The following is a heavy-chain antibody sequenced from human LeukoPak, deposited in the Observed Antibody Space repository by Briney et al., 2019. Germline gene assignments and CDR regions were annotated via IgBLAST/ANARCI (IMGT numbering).Heavy chain of an antibody. V-gene: IGHV1-8*01. CDR1: GYTFTSYD. D-gene: IGHD3-3*01. CDR3: ARPFNYDFWPYYYGMDV. Sequence: ASVKVSCTASGYTFTSYDINWVRQATGQGLEWMGWMNPNSGNTGYAQKFQGRVTMTRNTSISTAYMELSSLRSEDTAVYYCARPFNYDFWPYYYGMDVWGQGTTVTVSS. J-gene: IGHJ6*02. CDR2: MNPNSGNT.